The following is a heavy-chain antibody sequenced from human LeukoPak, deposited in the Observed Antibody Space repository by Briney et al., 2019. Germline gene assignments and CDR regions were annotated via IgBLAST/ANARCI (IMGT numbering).Heavy chain of an antibody. Sequence: ASVKVSCNASGYTFTRYYIHWVRQAPGHGLEGMGWINPNSGGTNYAQRFRGRVTMTSHTYINTADMALSRLRSDDRAVHYRARGRLWVVLVAARGGSCHIW. V-gene: IGHV1-2*02. D-gene: IGHD2-15*01. CDR3: ARGRLWVVLVAARGGSCHI. CDR2: INPNSGGT. J-gene: IGHJ3*02. CDR1: GYTFTRYY.